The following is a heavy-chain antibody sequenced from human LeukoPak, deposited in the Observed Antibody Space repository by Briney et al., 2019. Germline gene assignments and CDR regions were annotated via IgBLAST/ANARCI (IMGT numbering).Heavy chain of an antibody. CDR3: ARFCSGGSCYFRDGMDV. V-gene: IGHV3-23*01. CDR1: GFTFSSYA. CDR2: ISGSGGST. Sequence: GGSLRLSCAASGFTFSSYAMSWVRQAPGKGLEWVSAISGSGGSTYYADSVKGRFTISRENAKNSLYLQMNSLRAGDTAVYYCARFCSGGSCYFRDGMDVWGQGTTVTVSS. J-gene: IGHJ6*02. D-gene: IGHD2-15*01.